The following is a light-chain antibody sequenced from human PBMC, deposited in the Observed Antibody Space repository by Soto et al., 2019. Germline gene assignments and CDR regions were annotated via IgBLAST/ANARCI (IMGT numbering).Light chain of an antibody. CDR1: QDIKNY. Sequence: DIQMTQSPSSLSSSVGDRVTITCQASQDIKNYLNWYQQKPGKAPKLLIYGASTLQSGVPSRFSGSGSGADFPLTISSKHPEDSATYYCQLSHTTLTFGQGTRLEIK. V-gene: IGKV1-39*01. J-gene: IGKJ5*01. CDR3: QLSHTTLT. CDR2: GAS.